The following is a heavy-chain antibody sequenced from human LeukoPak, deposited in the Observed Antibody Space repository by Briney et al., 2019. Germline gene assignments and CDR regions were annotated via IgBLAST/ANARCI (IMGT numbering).Heavy chain of an antibody. CDR2: INSDGSST. Sequence: PGGSLRLSCAASGFTFSSYWMHWVRQAPGKGLVWVSRINSDGSSTSYADSVKGRFTISRENARNSLYLQMNSLRGEDTAVYYCVRDSGMISFRGDTVPYYFDYWGQGILVTVSS. CDR1: GFTFSSYW. CDR3: VRDSGMISFRGDTVPYYFDY. J-gene: IGHJ4*02. V-gene: IGHV3-74*01. D-gene: IGHD3-16*02.